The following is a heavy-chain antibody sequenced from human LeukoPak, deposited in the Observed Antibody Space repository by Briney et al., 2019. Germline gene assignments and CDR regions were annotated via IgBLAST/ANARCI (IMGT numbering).Heavy chain of an antibody. J-gene: IGHJ6*03. V-gene: IGHV1-46*01. Sequence: ASVKVSCKASGYTFTGYYMHWVRQAPGQGLEWMGIINPSGGSTSYAQKFQGRVTMTRDTSTSTVYMELSSPRSEDTAVYYCARGKRYFDWPIWAADQYYYYMDVWGKGTTVTVSS. CDR2: INPSGGST. CDR1: GYTFTGYY. CDR3: ARGKRYFDWPIWAADQYYYYMDV. D-gene: IGHD3-9*01.